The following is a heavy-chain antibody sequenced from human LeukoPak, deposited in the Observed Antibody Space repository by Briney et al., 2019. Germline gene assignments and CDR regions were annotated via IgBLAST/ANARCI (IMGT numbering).Heavy chain of an antibody. J-gene: IGHJ5*02. D-gene: IGHD3-10*01. CDR3: ARDEAGGNWFDP. Sequence: SETLSLTCTVSGGSISSYYWSWIRQPPGKGLEWIGYIYYSGSTSYNPSLKSRVTISVDTSKNQFSLKLSSVTAADTAVYYCARDEAGGNWFDPWGQGTLVTVSS. V-gene: IGHV4-59*01. CDR2: IYYSGST. CDR1: GGSISSYY.